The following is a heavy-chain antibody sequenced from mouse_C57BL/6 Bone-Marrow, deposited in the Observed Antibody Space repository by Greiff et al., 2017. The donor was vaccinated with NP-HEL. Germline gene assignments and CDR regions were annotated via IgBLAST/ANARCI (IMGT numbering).Heavy chain of an antibody. Sequence: VKLVESGAELARPGASVKLSCKASGYTFTSYGISWVKQRTGQGLEWIGEIYPRSGNTYYNEKFKGKATLTADKSSSTAYMELRSLTSEDSAVYFCARHYGSSYLFAYWGQGTLVTVSA. D-gene: IGHD1-1*01. CDR3: ARHYGSSYLFAY. J-gene: IGHJ3*01. CDR2: IYPRSGNT. V-gene: IGHV1-81*01. CDR1: GYTFTSYG.